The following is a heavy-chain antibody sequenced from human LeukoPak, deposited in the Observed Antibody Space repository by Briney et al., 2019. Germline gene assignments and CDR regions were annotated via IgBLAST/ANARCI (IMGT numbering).Heavy chain of an antibody. Sequence: ASVKVSCKASGYTFTSYYMHWVRQAPGQGLEWMGIINPSGGSTSYAQKFQGRVTMTRNTSISTAYMELSSLRSEDTAVYYCARERYGSGSYMDYWGQGTLVTVSS. CDR2: INPSGGST. V-gene: IGHV1-46*01. J-gene: IGHJ4*02. CDR1: GYTFTSYY. D-gene: IGHD3-10*01. CDR3: ARERYGSGSYMDY.